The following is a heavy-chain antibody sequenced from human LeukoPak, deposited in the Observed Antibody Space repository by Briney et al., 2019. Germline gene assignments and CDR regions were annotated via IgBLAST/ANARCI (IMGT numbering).Heavy chain of an antibody. CDR2: IYTSGST. V-gene: IGHV4-4*07. D-gene: IGHD6-13*01. J-gene: IGHJ4*02. CDR1: GGSISSYY. Sequence: SETLSLTCTVSGGSISSYYWSWIRQPAGKGLEWIGRIYTSGSTNYNPSLKSRVTMSVGTSKNQFSLKLSSVTAADTAVYYCARERAVSIAAAPIDYWGQGTLVTVSS. CDR3: ARERAVSIAAAPIDY.